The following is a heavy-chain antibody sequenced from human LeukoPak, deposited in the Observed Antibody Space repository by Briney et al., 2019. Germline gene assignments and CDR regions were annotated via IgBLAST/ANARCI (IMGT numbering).Heavy chain of an antibody. CDR1: GGSISSYC. CDR2: IYYSGST. Sequence: SETLSLTCTVSGGSISSYCWSWIRQPPGKGLEWIGYIYYSGSTNYNPSLKSRVTISVDTSKNQFSLKLSSVTAADTAVYYCARSSIGYCSGGSCYWSAWFDPWGQGTLVTVSS. CDR3: ARSSIGYCSGGSCYWSAWFDP. D-gene: IGHD2-15*01. J-gene: IGHJ5*02. V-gene: IGHV4-59*08.